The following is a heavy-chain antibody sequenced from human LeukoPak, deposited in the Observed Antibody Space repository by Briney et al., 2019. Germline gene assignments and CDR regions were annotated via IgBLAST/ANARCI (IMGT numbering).Heavy chain of an antibody. CDR3: ASPTVDTATDY. Sequence: GSLRLSCAASGFTFSSYAMHWVRQAPGKGLEWVAVISYDGSNKYYADSVKGRFTISRDNSKNTLYLQMNSLRAEDTAVYYCASPTVDTATDYWGQGTLVTVSS. J-gene: IGHJ4*02. CDR1: GFTFSSYA. CDR2: ISYDGSNK. V-gene: IGHV3-30-3*01. D-gene: IGHD5-18*01.